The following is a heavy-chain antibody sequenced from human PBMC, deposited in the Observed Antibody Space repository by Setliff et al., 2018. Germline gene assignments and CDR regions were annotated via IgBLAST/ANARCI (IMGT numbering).Heavy chain of an antibody. CDR1: GGSVSTYY. CDR3: ARGSGRGYSYGLFDY. Sequence: PSETLSLTCTVSGGSVSTYYWSWIRQPPGKGLEWIGFIFYSGYTHYNPSLKSRVTMSVDVSRDQFSLELFSVTAADTAVYFCARGSGRGYSYGLFDYWGQGSLVTVS. V-gene: IGHV4-59*02. D-gene: IGHD5-18*01. CDR2: IFYSGYT. J-gene: IGHJ4*02.